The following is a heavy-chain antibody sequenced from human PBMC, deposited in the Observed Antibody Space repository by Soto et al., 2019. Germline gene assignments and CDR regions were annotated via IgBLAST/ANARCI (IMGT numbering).Heavy chain of an antibody. J-gene: IGHJ3*02. CDR2: ISYDGRNK. D-gene: IGHD3-3*01. Sequence: GGSLRLSCAASGFTVSNYGMHWVRQAPGKGLEWVAVISYDGRNKYYADSVKGRFTISRDNSRNTLYLQMNSLRAEDTAVYYCAKAYYDFWNGPSRRSAFDIWGQGTMVTVSS. CDR3: AKAYYDFWNGPSRRSAFDI. CDR1: GFTVSNYG. V-gene: IGHV3-30*18.